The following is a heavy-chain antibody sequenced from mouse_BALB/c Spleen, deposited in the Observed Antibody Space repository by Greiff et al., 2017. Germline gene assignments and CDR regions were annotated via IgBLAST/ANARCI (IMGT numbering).Heavy chain of an antibody. CDR1: GFTFSSFG. CDR2: ISSGSSTI. V-gene: IGHV5-17*02. CDR3: ARWTTVVGEAMDY. Sequence: DVQLVESGGGLVQPGGSRKLSCAASGFTFSSFGMHWVRQAPEKGLEWVAYISSGSSTIYYADTVKGRFTISRDNPKNTLFLQMTSLRSEDTAMYYCARWTTVVGEAMDYWGQGTSVTVSS. J-gene: IGHJ4*01. D-gene: IGHD1-1*01.